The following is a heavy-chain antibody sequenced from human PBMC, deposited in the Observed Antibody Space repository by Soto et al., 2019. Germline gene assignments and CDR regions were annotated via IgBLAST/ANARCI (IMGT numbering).Heavy chain of an antibody. Sequence: QVQLVESGGGLVKPGGSLRLSCAASGFTFSDYYMSWIRQAPGKGLEWVSYISGSSSYTNYADSVKGRFTISRDNAKNSLYLQMTGQRADYSAVYYCPRDHISCDPYYWGQGTLVTVSS. J-gene: IGHJ4*02. CDR3: PRDHISCDPYY. CDR1: GFTFSDYY. D-gene: IGHD2-2*01. V-gene: IGHV3-11*05. CDR2: ISGSSSYT.